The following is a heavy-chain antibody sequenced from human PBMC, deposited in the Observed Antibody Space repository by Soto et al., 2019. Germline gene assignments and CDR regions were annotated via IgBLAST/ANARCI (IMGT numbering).Heavy chain of an antibody. CDR2: INHSGST. CDR1: GGSFSGYY. CDR3: ARGGTLTYYDILTGYYRRGYFDY. Sequence: SETLSLTCAVYGGSFSGYYWSWIRQPPGKGLEWIGEINHSGSTNYNPSLKSRVTISVDTSKNQFSLKLSSVTAADTAVYYCARGGTLTYYDILTGYYRRGYFDYWGQGTLVTVSS. V-gene: IGHV4-34*01. D-gene: IGHD3-9*01. J-gene: IGHJ4*02.